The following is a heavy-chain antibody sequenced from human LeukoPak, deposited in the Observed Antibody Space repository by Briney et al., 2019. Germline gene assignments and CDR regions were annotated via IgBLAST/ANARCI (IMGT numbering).Heavy chain of an antibody. CDR3: TKDQEVAGAFGV. Sequence: PGGSLRLSCAASGFTFNNYAMQWVRQAPGKGLEWIAFIQFDGSDKQYADSVKGRFTISRDNSRNTLYLQMNSLRPEDTAIYYCTKDQEVAGAFGVWGQGTVVTVSS. CDR2: IQFDGSDK. V-gene: IGHV3-30*02. CDR1: GFTFNNYA. J-gene: IGHJ3*01.